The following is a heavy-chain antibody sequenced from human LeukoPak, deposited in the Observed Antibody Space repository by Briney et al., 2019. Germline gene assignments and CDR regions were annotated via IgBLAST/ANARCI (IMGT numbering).Heavy chain of an antibody. CDR1: GGSISSYY. D-gene: IGHD3-9*01. CDR2: IYYSGST. J-gene: IGHJ4*02. V-gene: IGHV4-59*01. CDR3: SGGKARYFDWLLSQYYFDY. Sequence: SETLSLTCTVSGGSISSYYWSWIRQPPGKGLEWIGYIYYSGSTNYNPSLKSRVTISVDTSKNQFSLKLSSVTAADTAVYYCSGGKARYFDWLLSQYYFDYWGQGTLVTVSS.